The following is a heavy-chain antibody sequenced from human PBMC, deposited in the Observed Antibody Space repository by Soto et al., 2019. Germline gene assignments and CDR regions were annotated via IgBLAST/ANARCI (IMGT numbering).Heavy chain of an antibody. Sequence: GSLRLSCAASGFTFSNFVMSWVRHIPGKGLHWVSGITRSGGRAYYADSVKGRFTISRDNSRNTLYLQMSRLGAEDTAMYHCAVHLGQNYYTMDVWGQGTTVTVSS. V-gene: IGHV3-23*01. J-gene: IGHJ6*02. CDR3: AVHLGQNYYTMDV. CDR1: GFTFSNFV. CDR2: ITRSGGRA.